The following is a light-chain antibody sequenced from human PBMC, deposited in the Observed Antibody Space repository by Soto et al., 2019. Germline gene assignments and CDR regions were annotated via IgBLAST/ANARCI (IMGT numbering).Light chain of an antibody. CDR1: QSVSES. CDR3: QQYNNWPLT. J-gene: IGKJ4*01. Sequence: EIVLTQSPATLSLSPGERATLSCRASQSVSESLAWYQQKPGQAPRLLIYDVSYRATGIPVRFSGSGYGTEFTLTISSLQSEDFAAYYCQQYNNWPLTFGGGTKVDIK. CDR2: DVS. V-gene: IGKV3-11*01.